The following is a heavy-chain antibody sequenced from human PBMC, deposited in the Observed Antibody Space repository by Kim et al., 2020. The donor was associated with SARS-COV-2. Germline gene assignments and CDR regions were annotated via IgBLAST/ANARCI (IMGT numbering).Heavy chain of an antibody. CDR1: GGSISSSSYY. CDR2: IYYSGST. V-gene: IGHV4-39*01. Sequence: SETLSLTCTVSGGSISSSSYYWGWIRQPPGKGLEWIGSIYYSGSTYYNPSLKSRVTISVDTSKNQFSLKLSSVTAADTALYYCARHATSDSWWGTYYYYGMDVWGQGTTVTVSS. CDR3: ARHATSDSWWGTYYYYGMDV. D-gene: IGHD6-13*01. J-gene: IGHJ6*02.